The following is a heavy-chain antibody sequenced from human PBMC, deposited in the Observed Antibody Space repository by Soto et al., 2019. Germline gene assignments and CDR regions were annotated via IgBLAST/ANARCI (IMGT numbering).Heavy chain of an antibody. J-gene: IGHJ5*02. V-gene: IGHV1-58*01. D-gene: IGHD3-22*01. CDR3: GAEKDDDSSGYYNSFDP. Sequence: GASVKVSCKASGFTFTSSAVQWVRQARGQRLEWIGWIVVGSGNTNYAQKFQERVTITRDMSTSTAYMELSSLRSEDTAVYYCGAEKDDDSSGYYNSFDPWGQGTRVTVSS. CDR1: GFTFTSSA. CDR2: IVVGSGNT.